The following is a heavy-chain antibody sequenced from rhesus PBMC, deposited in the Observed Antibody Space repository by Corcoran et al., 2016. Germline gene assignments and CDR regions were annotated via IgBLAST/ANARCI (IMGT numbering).Heavy chain of an antibody. CDR3: AQDQTTVAANWYFDI. CDR1: GAFISSYW. J-gene: IGHJ2*01. D-gene: IGHD4-29*01. Sequence: VQLQESGPGLVKPSETLSLTCAVSGAFISSYWWSWIRQPPGKGLEGSGVINGNMCSTNSHPTLKRRVSNSKAASKNTFSLRLSSVTAADAAVYYCAQDQTTVAANWYFDIWGPGTPVTSSS. CDR2: INGNMCST. V-gene: IGHV4-80*01.